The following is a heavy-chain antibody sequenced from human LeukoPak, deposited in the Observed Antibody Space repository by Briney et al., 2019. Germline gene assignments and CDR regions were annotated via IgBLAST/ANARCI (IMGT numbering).Heavy chain of an antibody. D-gene: IGHD5-12*01. Sequence: GGSLRLSCAASGFNFIDYSMNWVRQAPGKGLEWISYIGISSGNTKYEDSVKGRFTISRDKARNSLYLQMNSLRVEDTAMYYCARDHRYAFDNWGHGTLVTVSS. CDR1: GFNFIDYS. J-gene: IGHJ4*01. CDR3: ARDHRYAFDN. CDR2: IGISSGNT. V-gene: IGHV3-48*01.